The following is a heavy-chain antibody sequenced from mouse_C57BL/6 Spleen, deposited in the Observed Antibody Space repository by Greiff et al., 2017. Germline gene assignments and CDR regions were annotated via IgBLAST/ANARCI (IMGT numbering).Heavy chain of an antibody. V-gene: IGHV5-6*02. CDR3: ARQNYDGSSFDY. J-gene: IGHJ2*01. Sequence: DVKLVESGGDLVKPGGSLKLSCAASGFTFSSYGMSWVRQTPDKRLEWVATISSGGSYTYYPDSVKGRFTISRDKAKNTLYLQMSSLKSEDTAMYCCARQNYDGSSFDYWGQGTTLTVSS. D-gene: IGHD1-1*01. CDR1: GFTFSSYG. CDR2: ISSGGSYT.